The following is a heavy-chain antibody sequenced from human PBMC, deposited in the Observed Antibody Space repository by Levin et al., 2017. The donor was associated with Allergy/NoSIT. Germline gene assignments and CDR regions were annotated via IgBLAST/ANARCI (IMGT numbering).Heavy chain of an antibody. V-gene: IGHV3-30*03. D-gene: IGHD3-22*01. CDR1: GFSFSSYG. CDR3: ATSNYYDGSGYSFLAYDY. Sequence: HPGGSLRLSCAASGFSFSSYGMHWVRQAPGKGLEWVAIISYDGNEKYYAGSVKGRFTISRDNSKNTLYLQMDSLRAEDTAVYYCATSNYYDGSGYSFLAYDYWGQGTLVTVSS. CDR2: ISYDGNEK. J-gene: IGHJ4*02.